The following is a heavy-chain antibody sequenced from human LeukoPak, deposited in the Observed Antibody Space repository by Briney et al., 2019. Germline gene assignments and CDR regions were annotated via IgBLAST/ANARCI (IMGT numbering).Heavy chain of an antibody. CDR2: ISSIGATI. J-gene: IGHJ4*02. V-gene: IGHV3-48*01. Sequence: GGSLRLSCAASGFTFSDYSMNWVRQATGKGLEWVSYISSIGATIYYADSVKGRFTISRDNAKNSLYLQMNSLRAEDTAVYYCARGKEIDYWGQGTLVTVSS. CDR1: GFTFSDYS. CDR3: ARGKEIDY.